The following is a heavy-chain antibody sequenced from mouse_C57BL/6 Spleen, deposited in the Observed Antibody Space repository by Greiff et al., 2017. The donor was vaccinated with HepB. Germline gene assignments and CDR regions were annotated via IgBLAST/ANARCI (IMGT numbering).Heavy chain of an antibody. CDR2: IYPGSGST. CDR1: GYTFTSYW. J-gene: IGHJ3*01. Sequence: VQLQQSGAELVKPGASVKMSCKASGYTFTSYWITWVKQRPGQGLEWIGDIYPGSGSTNYNEKFKSKATLTVDTSSSTAYMQLSSLTSEDSAVYYCARTSAYYRGAWFAYWGQGTLVTVSA. D-gene: IGHD2-12*01. V-gene: IGHV1-55*01. CDR3: ARTSAYYRGAWFAY.